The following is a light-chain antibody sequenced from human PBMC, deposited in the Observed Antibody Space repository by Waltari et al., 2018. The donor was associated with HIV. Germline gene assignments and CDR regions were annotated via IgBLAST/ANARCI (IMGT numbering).Light chain of an antibody. CDR1: NIATKR. CDR2: DDT. Sequence: SYDLPQPPSLSVALGQPARITCGGKNIATKRVHWYQQRPGQAPVLVIYDDTHRPLTIPERFSGSNSGNTATLTISGAQAGDEADYYCQVWDTGVVFGGGTKLTVL. V-gene: IGLV3-9*01. CDR3: QVWDTGVV. J-gene: IGLJ2*01.